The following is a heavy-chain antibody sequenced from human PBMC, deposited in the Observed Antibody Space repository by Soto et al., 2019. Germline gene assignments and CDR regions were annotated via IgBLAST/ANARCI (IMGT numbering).Heavy chain of an antibody. CDR1: GFSLSTSGVG. CDR3: AHRLGYYDSSGYYRNAYFGY. D-gene: IGHD3-22*01. J-gene: IGHJ4*02. CDR2: IYWDDDK. V-gene: IGHV2-5*02. Sequence: QITLKESGPTLVKPTQTLTLTCTFSGFSLSTSGVGVGWFRQPPGKALEWLALIYWDDDKGYSPSLKSRLTIAKDTTNNQVVLTMTNMDPVDTATYYCAHRLGYYDSSGYYRNAYFGYWGQGTLVTVSS.